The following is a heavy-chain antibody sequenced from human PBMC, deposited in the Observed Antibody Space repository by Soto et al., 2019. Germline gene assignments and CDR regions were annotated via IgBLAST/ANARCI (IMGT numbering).Heavy chain of an antibody. J-gene: IGHJ4*02. Sequence: QVQLVQSGAVVKKPGASVKVSCKASGYTFTGYYMHWVRQAPGQGLEWMGWINPNSGGTKYPQKFQGRVTMTRDTSITTVYMSLTGLKSDDTAVYYCARDLAKGGGSAGFDYWGQGTLVAVSS. CDR2: INPNSGGT. D-gene: IGHD2-15*01. V-gene: IGHV1-2*02. CDR1: GYTFTGYY. CDR3: ARDLAKGGGSAGFDY.